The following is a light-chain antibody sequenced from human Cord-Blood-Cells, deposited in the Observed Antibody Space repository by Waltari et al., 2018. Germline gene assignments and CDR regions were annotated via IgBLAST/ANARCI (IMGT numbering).Light chain of an antibody. CDR3: QQYDNLPYT. Sequence: DNQMTQSPSSLSASVEDRVTITCQASQDISNYLNWYQQKPGKAPKLLIYDASNLETGVPSRFSGSGSGTDFTFTISSLQPEDIATYYCQQYDNLPYTFGQGTKLEIK. CDR1: QDISNY. CDR2: DAS. J-gene: IGKJ2*01. V-gene: IGKV1-33*01.